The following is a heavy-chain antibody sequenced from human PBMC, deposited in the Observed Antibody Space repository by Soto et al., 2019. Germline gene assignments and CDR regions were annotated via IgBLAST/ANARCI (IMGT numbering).Heavy chain of an antibody. V-gene: IGHV3-11*01. CDR3: ARGGYSYGYFDY. D-gene: IGHD5-18*01. Sequence: QVQLVESGGGLVKPGGSLRLSCAASGFSFSDYYMSWIRQAPGKGLEWVSYISSSGHNIYYADSLKGRFTISRDNAKNSLYVQMHSLRAEDTAVYYWARGGYSYGYFDYWGQGTLVTVSA. J-gene: IGHJ4*02. CDR2: ISSSGHNI. CDR1: GFSFSDYY.